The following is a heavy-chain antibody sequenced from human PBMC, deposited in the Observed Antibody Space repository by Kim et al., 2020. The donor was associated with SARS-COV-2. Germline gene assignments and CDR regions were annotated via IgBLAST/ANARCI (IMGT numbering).Heavy chain of an antibody. J-gene: IGHJ6*02. Sequence: GGSLRLSCAASGFTFSSYWMHWVRQAPGKGLVWVSRINSDGSNTSYADSVKGRFTISRDNAKNTLYLQMNSLRAEDTAVYYCARDLVVVPAAMQTYYYGMDVWGQGTTVTVSS. CDR2: INSDGSNT. CDR1: GFTFSSYW. D-gene: IGHD2-2*01. V-gene: IGHV3-74*01. CDR3: ARDLVVVPAAMQTYYYGMDV.